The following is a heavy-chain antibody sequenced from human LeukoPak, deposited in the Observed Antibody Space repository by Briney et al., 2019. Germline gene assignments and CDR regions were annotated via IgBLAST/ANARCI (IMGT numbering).Heavy chain of an antibody. V-gene: IGHV4-34*01. CDR2: INHSGST. Sequence: SETLSLTCAVYGGSFSGYYWSWIRQPPGKGLELIGEINHSGSTNYNPSLKSPVTVSVDTSKNQFTLKLSAVTAADPAVYYCARGRYYYGSGSYHKNFDYWGQGTLVTVSS. CDR3: ARGRYYYGSGSYHKNFDY. D-gene: IGHD3-10*01. J-gene: IGHJ4*02. CDR1: GGSFSGYY.